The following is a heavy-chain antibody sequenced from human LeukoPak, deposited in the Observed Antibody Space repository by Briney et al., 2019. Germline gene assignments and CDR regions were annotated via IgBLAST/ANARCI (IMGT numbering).Heavy chain of an antibody. J-gene: IGHJ3*02. D-gene: IGHD4-17*01. V-gene: IGHV3-33*08. CDR1: GFTFSSYG. CDR3: ARERTTVLQAYDAFDI. Sequence: PGGSLRLSCAASGFTFSSYGMHWVRQAPGKGLEWVALIWYDGSNKYYADSVKGRSTISRDDSKNTLYLQMNSLRAEDTAVYYCARERTTVLQAYDAFDIWGQGTMVTVSS. CDR2: IWYDGSNK.